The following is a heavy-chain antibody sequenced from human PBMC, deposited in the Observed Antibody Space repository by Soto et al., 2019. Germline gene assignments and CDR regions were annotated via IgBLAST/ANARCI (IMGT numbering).Heavy chain of an antibody. J-gene: IGHJ4*02. Sequence: EVQLVESGGGLVQPGRSLRLSCAASGFTFDDYAMHWVRQAPGRGLEGVSSITWNSGSIGYADSVKGRFTISRDNAKNSLYLQMNSLRAEDTALYYCAKDRDYGGNLHLFDYWGQGTLVTVSS. CDR1: GFTFDDYA. V-gene: IGHV3-9*01. CDR3: AKDRDYGGNLHLFDY. D-gene: IGHD4-17*01. CDR2: ITWNSGSI.